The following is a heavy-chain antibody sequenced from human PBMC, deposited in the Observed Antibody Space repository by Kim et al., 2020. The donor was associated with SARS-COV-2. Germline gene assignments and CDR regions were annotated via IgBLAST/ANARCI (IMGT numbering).Heavy chain of an antibody. V-gene: IGHV7-4-1*02. D-gene: IGHD6-13*01. CDR3: ARVGSSSWYVDYYYGMDV. CDR2: INTNTGNP. J-gene: IGHJ6*02. Sequence: ASVKVSCKASGYTFTSYAMNWVRQAPGQGLEWMGWINTNTGNPTYAQGFTGRLVFSLDTSVSTAYLQISSLKAEDTAVYYCARVGSSSWYVDYYYGMDVWGQGTTVTVSS. CDR1: GYTFTSYA.